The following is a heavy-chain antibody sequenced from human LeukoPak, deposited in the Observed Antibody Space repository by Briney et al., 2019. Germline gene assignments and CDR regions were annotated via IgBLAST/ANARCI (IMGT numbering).Heavy chain of an antibody. J-gene: IGHJ6*03. V-gene: IGHV1-2*02. CDR2: INPNSGGT. D-gene: IGHD6-13*01. Sequence: ASMKVSCKASGYTFTGYYMHWVRQAPGQGLEWMGWINPNSGGTNYAQKFQGRVTMTRDTSISTAYMELSRLRSDDTAVYYCARDPSTAAAGTAPYYMDVWGKGTTVTVSS. CDR3: ARDPSTAAAGTAPYYMDV. CDR1: GYTFTGYY.